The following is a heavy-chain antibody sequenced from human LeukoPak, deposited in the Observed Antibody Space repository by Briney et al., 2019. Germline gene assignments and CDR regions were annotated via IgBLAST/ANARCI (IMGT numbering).Heavy chain of an antibody. CDR3: ARRSGYASFDY. Sequence: GESLKISCKGSGYSFASYRITWVRQMPGKGLEWMGRIDPSDSYTNYSPSFQGHVTISADKSITTAYLQWSSLKASDTAMYYCARRSGYASFDYWGQGTLVTVSS. D-gene: IGHD5-12*01. J-gene: IGHJ4*02. CDR2: IDPSDSYT. CDR1: GYSFASYR. V-gene: IGHV5-10-1*01.